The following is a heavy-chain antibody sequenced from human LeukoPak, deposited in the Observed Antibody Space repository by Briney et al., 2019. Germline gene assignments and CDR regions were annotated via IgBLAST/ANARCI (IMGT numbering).Heavy chain of an antibody. D-gene: IGHD4-17*01. CDR2: ISYDGSNK. V-gene: IGHV3-30*03. Sequence: GGSLRLSCAASGFTFSSYGMHWVRQAPGKGLEWVAVISYDGSNKYYADSVKGRFTFSRDNSKNTLYLQMNSLRAEDTAVYYCARHKENYGDSCLDDDWGQGTLVTVSS. CDR1: GFTFSSYG. J-gene: IGHJ4*02. CDR3: ARHKENYGDSCLDDD.